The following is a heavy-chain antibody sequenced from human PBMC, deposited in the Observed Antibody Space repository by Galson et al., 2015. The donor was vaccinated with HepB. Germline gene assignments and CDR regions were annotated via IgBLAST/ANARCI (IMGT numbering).Heavy chain of an antibody. CDR1: GFIFSNYW. D-gene: IGHD6-19*01. Sequence: SLRLSCAASGFIFSNYWMHWVRQAPGKGLVWVSRIHSDGISSTYADSVKGRFTISRDNAKNTLYLQMNSLRAEDTAVYYYVRGPYATTVAGGPFDYWGQGSLVTVSS. J-gene: IGHJ4*02. CDR3: VRGPYATTVAGGPFDY. CDR2: IHSDGISS. V-gene: IGHV3-74*01.